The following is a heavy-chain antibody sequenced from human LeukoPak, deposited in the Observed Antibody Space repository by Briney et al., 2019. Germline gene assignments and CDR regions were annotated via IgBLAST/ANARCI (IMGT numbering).Heavy chain of an antibody. CDR1: GYTFTDYF. J-gene: IGHJ4*02. V-gene: IGHV1-2*02. CDR3: ARDKGPVAGTGVGSFDH. CDR2: ITPKSGGT. D-gene: IGHD6-19*01. Sequence: GASVKVSCKASGYTFTDYFIHWVRQAAGQGLEWMGWITPKSGGTNYAQKFQGRVTITRDPSISTAYMELSSLRSDDAAVYFCARDKGPVAGTGVGSFDHWGQGTLVTVSS.